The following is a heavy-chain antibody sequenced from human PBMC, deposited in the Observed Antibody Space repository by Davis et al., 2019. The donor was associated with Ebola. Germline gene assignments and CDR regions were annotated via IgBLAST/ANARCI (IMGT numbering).Heavy chain of an antibody. CDR1: GGSISSSNW. Sequence: MPSETLSLTCAVSGGSISSSNWWSWVRQPPGKGLEWIGEIYHSGSTNYNPSLKSRVTISVDKSKNQFSLKLSSVTAADTAVYYCARDAYTGVTYNWFDPWGQGTLVTVSS. V-gene: IGHV4-4*02. CDR2: IYHSGST. D-gene: IGHD2-2*02. J-gene: IGHJ5*02. CDR3: ARDAYTGVTYNWFDP.